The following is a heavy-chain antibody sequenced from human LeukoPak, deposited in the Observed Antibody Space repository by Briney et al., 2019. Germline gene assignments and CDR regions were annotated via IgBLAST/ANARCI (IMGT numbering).Heavy chain of an antibody. J-gene: IGHJ4*02. V-gene: IGHV3-20*04. CDR1: GYTFDDYG. D-gene: IGHD4-11*01. CDR3: AREGVITTRYFDY. CDR2: INWNGGST. Sequence: GGSLRLSCAASGYTFDDYGMSWVRQAPGEGLEWVSGINWNGGSTVYADSVKGRFTISRDKAKNPLYLQMNSLRAEDTALYFCAREGVITTRYFDYWGQGTLVPVSS.